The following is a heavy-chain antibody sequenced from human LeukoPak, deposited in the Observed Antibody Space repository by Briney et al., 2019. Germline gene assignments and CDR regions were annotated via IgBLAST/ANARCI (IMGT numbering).Heavy chain of an antibody. Sequence: SETLSLTCTVSGGSINGDHWSWIRQPPEKGLEWIGNIYYSGSTNYNPSLKSRVTISVDTSKNQFSLKLSSVTAADTAVYYCARDGERYCSSTSCRRALDYWGQGTLVTVSS. CDR2: IYYSGST. D-gene: IGHD2-2*01. CDR1: GGSINGDH. V-gene: IGHV4-59*01. CDR3: ARDGERYCSSTSCRRALDY. J-gene: IGHJ4*02.